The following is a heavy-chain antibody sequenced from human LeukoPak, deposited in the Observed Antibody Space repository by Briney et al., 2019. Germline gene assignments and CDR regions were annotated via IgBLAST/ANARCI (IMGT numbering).Heavy chain of an antibody. CDR2: ISSDGTST. J-gene: IGHJ4*02. Sequence: PGGSLRLSCAASGFTFSSNWMHWVRQAPGKGLVWVSRISSDGTSTSYADSVKGRFTISRDNAKNTLYLQMNSLRAEDTAMYYCAKLTGTSGPPFDYWGQGTLVTVSS. CDR3: AKLTGTSGPPFDY. CDR1: GFTFSSNW. D-gene: IGHD1-7*01. V-gene: IGHV3-74*01.